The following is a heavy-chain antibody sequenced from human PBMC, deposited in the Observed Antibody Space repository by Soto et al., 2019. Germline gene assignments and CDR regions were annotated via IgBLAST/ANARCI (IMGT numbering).Heavy chain of an antibody. CDR2: IHYSGST. CDR1: GGSISSGDYY. CDR3: ARSDTVTRRDHNDWCGPFDC. Sequence: SETLSLTCTVSGGSISSGDYYWSWSRQSPGKGLEWIGNIHYSGSTYYNPSIESRLTILLEASKNQFSRKVNTVSPPDSDVYFCARSDTVTRRDHNDWCGPFDCWRLGPRITVSS. D-gene: IGHD4-17*01. V-gene: IGHV4-30-4*01. J-gene: IGHJ4*02.